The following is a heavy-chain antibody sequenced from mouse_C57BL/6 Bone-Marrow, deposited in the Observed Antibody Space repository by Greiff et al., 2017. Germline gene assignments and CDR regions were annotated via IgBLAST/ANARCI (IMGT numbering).Heavy chain of an antibody. V-gene: IGHV1-81*01. Sequence: VMLVESGAELARPGASVKLSCKASGYTFTSYGISWVKQRTGQGLEWIGEIYPRSGNTYYNEKFKGKATLTADKSSSTAYMELRSLTSEDSAVYFCARYELGFDYWGQGTTLTVSS. J-gene: IGHJ2*01. CDR1: GYTFTSYG. D-gene: IGHD4-1*01. CDR2: IYPRSGNT. CDR3: ARYELGFDY.